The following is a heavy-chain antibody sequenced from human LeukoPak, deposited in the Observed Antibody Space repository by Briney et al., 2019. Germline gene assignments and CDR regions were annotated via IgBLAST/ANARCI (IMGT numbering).Heavy chain of an antibody. CDR3: GRAFWGSCIDY. Sequence: SETLSLTCTVSGGSIRSYYWSWLRHPPGKALEWIGYIHVSGSTESNRSLKSRVTISVDTSKNQFYLKLSSVTAADAAVYYCGRAFWGSCIDYWGQGTLVNVSS. V-gene: IGHV4-59*01. CDR2: IHVSGST. CDR1: GGSIRSYY. J-gene: IGHJ4*02. D-gene: IGHD3-16*01.